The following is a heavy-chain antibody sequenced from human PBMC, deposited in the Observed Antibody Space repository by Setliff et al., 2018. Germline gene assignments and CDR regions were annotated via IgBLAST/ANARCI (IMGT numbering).Heavy chain of an antibody. CDR2: IYDSGKT. D-gene: IGHD6-19*01. CDR3: ARGRAGHSGH. Sequence: PSETLSLTCTVPGDSISSFSYYWGWIRQPPGKGLEWIGTIYDSGKTYYNPSLKSRVTISVDTSKSQFSLKLSSMTAADTALYYCARGRAGHSGHWGQGTLVTVSS. J-gene: IGHJ4*02. CDR1: GDSISSFSYY. V-gene: IGHV4-39*07.